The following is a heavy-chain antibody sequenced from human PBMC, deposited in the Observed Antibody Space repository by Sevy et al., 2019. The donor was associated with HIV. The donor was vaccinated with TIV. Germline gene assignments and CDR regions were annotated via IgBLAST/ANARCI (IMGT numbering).Heavy chain of an antibody. Sequence: GGSLRLSCAASGFTFSDYAMNWVRQAPGKGLEWVAFLKSKASGGTLHHAASVQGRFTISRDDSKNIAYLQMDVLKTEAAAAYYCTRLKGDQSRFDYWGQGTLVTVSS. CDR3: TRLKGDQSRFDY. V-gene: IGHV3-49*04. J-gene: IGHJ4*02. CDR1: GFTFSDYA. CDR2: LKSKASGGTL.